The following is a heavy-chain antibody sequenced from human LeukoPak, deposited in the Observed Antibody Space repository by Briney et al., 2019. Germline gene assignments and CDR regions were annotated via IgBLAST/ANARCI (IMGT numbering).Heavy chain of an antibody. J-gene: IGHJ4*02. V-gene: IGHV4-59*01. CDR2: IYYSGST. CDR1: GGSFSGYY. CDR3: ARFLYGYNYFDY. Sequence: PSETLSLTCAVYGGSFSGYYWSWIRQPPGKGLEWIGYIYYSGSTNYNPSLKSRVTISVDTSKNQFSLKLSSVTAADTAVYYCARFLYGYNYFDYWGQGTLVTVSS. D-gene: IGHD5-18*01.